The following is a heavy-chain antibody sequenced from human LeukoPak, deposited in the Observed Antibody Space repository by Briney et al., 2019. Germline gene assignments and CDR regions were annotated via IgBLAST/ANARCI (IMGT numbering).Heavy chain of an antibody. CDR1: GFTVSSNY. CDR2: IYSGGST. Sequence: GGSLRLSCAASGFTVSSNYMSWVRQAPGKGLEWVSVIYSGGSTYYADSVKGRFTISRDNSKNTLYLQMNSLRAEDTAVHYCASSLARYGMDVWGQGTTVTVSS. V-gene: IGHV3-66*01. J-gene: IGHJ6*02. CDR3: ASSLARYGMDV. D-gene: IGHD5-12*01.